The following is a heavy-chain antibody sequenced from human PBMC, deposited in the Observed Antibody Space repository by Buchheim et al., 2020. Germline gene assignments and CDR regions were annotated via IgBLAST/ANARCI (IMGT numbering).Heavy chain of an antibody. D-gene: IGHD3-10*01. CDR2: MNPDGSER. CDR1: GFTFITYW. J-gene: IGHJ3*01. CDR3: ATYGDGAFDF. V-gene: IGHV3-7*01. Sequence: EVQLVESGGGWVRPGGSLRLSCAGSGFTFITYWMSWVRQAPGKGLEWVATMNPDGSERYYVDSVKGRFTISRDNTKNSVSLLMNTLRAEETAVYYCATYGDGAFDFWGKGT.